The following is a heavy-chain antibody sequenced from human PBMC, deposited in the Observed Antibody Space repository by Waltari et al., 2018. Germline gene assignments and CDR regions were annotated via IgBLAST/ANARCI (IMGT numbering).Heavy chain of an antibody. CDR2: VYWDDSK. CDR1: GFSFSTSGVG. D-gene: IGHD3-9*01. V-gene: IGHV2-5*02. Sequence: QITLKESGPTLVKPTQTLTLTCAFSGFSFSTSGVGVGWIRQPPGKALEWLAFVYWDDSKRYSPSLKGRLTITKDTSEDQVVLTMTNMDPVDTATYFCAHRPSHYDIFSGYYNYFDYWGQGILVTVSS. J-gene: IGHJ4*02. CDR3: AHRPSHYDIFSGYYNYFDY.